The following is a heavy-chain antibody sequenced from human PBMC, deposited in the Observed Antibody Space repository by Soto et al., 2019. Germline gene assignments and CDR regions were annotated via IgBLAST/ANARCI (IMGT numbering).Heavy chain of an antibody. CDR1: GFSFSDYS. D-gene: IGHD3-22*01. Sequence: EVQLLESGGGLVQPGGSLRLSCAASGFSFSDYSMTWVRQAPGRGLEWVSTLTPAGTTFYADSVKGRFTISRDNYRNTLSLQMYNLRAEDTARYYCARDRYYDSSGYLFDYWGQGTLVTVSS. J-gene: IGHJ4*02. V-gene: IGHV3-23*01. CDR3: ARDRYYDSSGYLFDY. CDR2: LTPAGTT.